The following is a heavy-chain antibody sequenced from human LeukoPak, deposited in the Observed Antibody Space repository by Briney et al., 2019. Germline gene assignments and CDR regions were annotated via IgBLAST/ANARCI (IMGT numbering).Heavy chain of an antibody. D-gene: IGHD5-18*01. V-gene: IGHV3-30*03. Sequence: GGSLRLSCAASGFTFSSYGMHWVRQAPGKGLEWVAVISYDGSNKYYADSVKGRFTISRDNSKNTLYLQMNSLRAEDTAVYYCASGNTAMVLFDYWGQGTPVTVSS. CDR1: GFTFSSYG. J-gene: IGHJ4*02. CDR3: ASGNTAMVLFDY. CDR2: ISYDGSNK.